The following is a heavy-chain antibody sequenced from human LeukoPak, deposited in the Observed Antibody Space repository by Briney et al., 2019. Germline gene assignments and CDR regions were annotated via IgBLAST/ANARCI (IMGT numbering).Heavy chain of an antibody. Sequence: SQTLSLTCTVSGGSISSGSYYWSWIRQPAGKGLEWIGRIYTSGSTNYNPSLKSRVTISVDTSKNQFSLKLSSVTAADTAVYYCASRKLGNDYWGQGTLVTVSS. V-gene: IGHV4-61*02. D-gene: IGHD7-27*01. CDR3: ASRKLGNDY. J-gene: IGHJ4*02. CDR2: IYTSGST. CDR1: GGSISSGSYY.